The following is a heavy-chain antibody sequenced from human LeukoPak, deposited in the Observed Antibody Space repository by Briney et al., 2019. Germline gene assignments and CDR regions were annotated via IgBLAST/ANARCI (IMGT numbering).Heavy chain of an antibody. J-gene: IGHJ4*02. CDR1: GFTFDDYA. V-gene: IGHV3-66*01. CDR2: IYSGGST. CDR3: AKDPHYG. Sequence: PGGSLRLSCAASGFTFDDYAMHWVRQAPGKGLEWVSVIYSGGSTYYADSVKGRFTISRDNYKNTLYLQMNSLRAEDTAVYYCAKDPHYGWGQGTLVTVSS. D-gene: IGHD4-17*01.